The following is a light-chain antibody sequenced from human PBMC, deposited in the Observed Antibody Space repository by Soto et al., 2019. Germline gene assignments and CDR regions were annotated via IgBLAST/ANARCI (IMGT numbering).Light chain of an antibody. CDR1: QSISNY. Sequence: DIQMTQSPSSLSASVGDRVSITCRASQSISNYLNWYQQKPGKAPKVLIYAASSLQSGVPSRLSGSGSGTDFTLTISSLQPEDFATYYCQQSYNTPRTFGQGTKV. J-gene: IGKJ1*01. CDR3: QQSYNTPRT. CDR2: AAS. V-gene: IGKV1-39*01.